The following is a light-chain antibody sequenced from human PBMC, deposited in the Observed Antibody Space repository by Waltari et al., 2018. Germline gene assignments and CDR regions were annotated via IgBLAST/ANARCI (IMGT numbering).Light chain of an antibody. CDR2: AAS. Sequence: IQLTQSPSSLSASVGDRVTITCRASQGISSYLAWYQQKPGKAPKLLIYAASTLQSGVPSRFSGSGSGTDFTLITSSLQPEDFATYSCQQLNRYPRGLFTFGPGTKVDIK. CDR3: QQLNRYPRGLFT. V-gene: IGKV1-9*01. J-gene: IGKJ3*01. CDR1: QGISSY.